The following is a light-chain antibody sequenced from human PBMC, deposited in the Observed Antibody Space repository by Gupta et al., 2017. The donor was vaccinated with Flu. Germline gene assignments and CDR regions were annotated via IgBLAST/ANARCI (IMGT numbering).Light chain of an antibody. J-gene: IGLJ2*01. CDR1: ISNIGSNY. Sequence: SVTISCAGSISNIGSNYVYWYQQLPGTAPKLLIYRNNQRPSGVPDRFSGSKSGTSASLAISGLRSEDEADYYCAAWDDSLSGVVFGGGTKLTVL. CDR3: AAWDDSLSGVV. CDR2: RNN. V-gene: IGLV1-47*01.